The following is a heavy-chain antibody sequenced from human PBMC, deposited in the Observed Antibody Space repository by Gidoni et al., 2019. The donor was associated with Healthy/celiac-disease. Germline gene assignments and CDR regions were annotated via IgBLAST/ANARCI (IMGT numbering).Heavy chain of an antibody. CDR2: INSEGSTT. V-gene: IGHV3-74*01. Sequence: EVQLVESGGGLVQPVGSLRLSCAASGFTFSSYWMHWVRQAPGKGLVWVSRINSEGSTTTYADSVKGRFTISRDNAKNTLFLQMNSLRAEDTAVYYCARVRFYGDVWEGPWAQGTLVTVSS. CDR3: ARVRFYGDVWEGP. D-gene: IGHD4-17*01. CDR1: GFTFSSYW. J-gene: IGHJ5*02.